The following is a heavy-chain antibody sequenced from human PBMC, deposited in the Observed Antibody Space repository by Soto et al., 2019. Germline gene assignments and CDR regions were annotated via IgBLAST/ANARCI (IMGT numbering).Heavy chain of an antibody. CDR1: GYTFTSYD. V-gene: IGHV1-8*01. CDR3: ASTNRNYDFWSGSGYYMDV. J-gene: IGHJ6*03. Sequence: ASVKVSCKASGYTFTSYDFNWVRQATGQGLEWLGWMNPNSGNTVYAQKFQGRVTMTRNTSTSTAYMELSSLRSEDTAVYYCASTNRNYDFWSGSGYYMDVWGKGTTVTVLL. CDR2: MNPNSGNT. D-gene: IGHD3-3*01.